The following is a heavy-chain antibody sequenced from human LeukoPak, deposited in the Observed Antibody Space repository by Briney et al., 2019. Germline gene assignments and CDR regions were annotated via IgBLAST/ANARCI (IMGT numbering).Heavy chain of an antibody. V-gene: IGHV4-59*01. D-gene: IGHD5-18*01. J-gene: IGHJ4*02. CDR3: ARVEVDTALFDY. CDR2: IYYSGST. Sequence: SETLSLTCTVSGGSISSYYWSWIRQPPGKGLEWIGYIYYSGSTNYSPSLKSRVTISVDTSKNQFSLKLSSVTAADTAVYYCARVEVDTALFDYWGQGTLVTVSS. CDR1: GGSISSYY.